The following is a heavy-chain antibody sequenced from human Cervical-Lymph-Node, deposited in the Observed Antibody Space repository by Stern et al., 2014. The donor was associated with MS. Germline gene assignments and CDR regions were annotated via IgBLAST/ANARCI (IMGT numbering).Heavy chain of an antibody. CDR3: ARDSLIRTFGVEEGMDV. D-gene: IGHD3-3*01. J-gene: IGHJ6*02. V-gene: IGHV1-18*01. CDR2: ISADNGDT. CDR1: GYFFTSYG. Sequence: VQLVQSGAEVKKPGASVKVSCKASGYFFTSYGISWVRQAPGQGLEWMGWISADNGDTNYEQTVQGRVTMTTDTSTNTAYMELSSLRSDDTALYYCARDSLIRTFGVEEGMDVWGQGTTVTVSS.